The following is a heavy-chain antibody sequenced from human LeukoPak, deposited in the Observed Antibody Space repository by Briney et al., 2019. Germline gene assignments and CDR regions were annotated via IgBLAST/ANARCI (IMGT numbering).Heavy chain of an antibody. J-gene: IGHJ6*03. CDR1: GYTFTGYY. V-gene: IGHV1-2*02. CDR3: ARDPRGSQGYYYYMDV. Sequence: ASVKVSCKASGYTFTGYYMHWVRQAPGQGLEWMGWINPNSGGTNYAQKFQGRVTMTRDTSISTAYMELSRLRSDDTAVYYCARDPRGSQGYYYYMDVWGKGTTVTVSS. CDR2: INPNSGGT.